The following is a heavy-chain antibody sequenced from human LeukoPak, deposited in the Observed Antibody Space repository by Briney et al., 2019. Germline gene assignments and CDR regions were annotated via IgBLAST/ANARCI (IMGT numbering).Heavy chain of an antibody. CDR2: INPNSGGT. CDR1: GYTFTGYY. J-gene: IGHJ4*02. Sequence: ASVKVSCKASGYTFTGYYMHWVRQAPGQGLEWMGWINPNSGGTNYAQKFQGRVTMTRDTSINTAYMELSRLRSDDTAVYYCARAGGWGSATLAFDYWGQGTLVTVSS. CDR3: ARAGGWGSATLAFDY. V-gene: IGHV1-2*02. D-gene: IGHD2/OR15-2a*01.